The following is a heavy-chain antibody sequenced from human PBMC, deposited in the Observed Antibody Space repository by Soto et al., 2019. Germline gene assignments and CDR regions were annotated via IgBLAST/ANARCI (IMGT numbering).Heavy chain of an antibody. CDR2: ISSSSSTI. Sequence: GSLRLSCAASGFTFSSYSMNWVRQAPGKGPEWVSYISSSSSTIYYADSVKGRFTISRDNAKNSLYLQMNSLRDEDTAVYYCARDQEQQLAYYYYYGMDVWGQGTTVTVSS. D-gene: IGHD6-13*01. CDR1: GFTFSSYS. V-gene: IGHV3-48*02. J-gene: IGHJ6*02. CDR3: ARDQEQQLAYYYYYGMDV.